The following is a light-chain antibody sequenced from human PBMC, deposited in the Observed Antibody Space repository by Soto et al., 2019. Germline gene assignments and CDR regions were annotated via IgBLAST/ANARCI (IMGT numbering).Light chain of an antibody. CDR2: EVS. CDR1: SSDVGVYNY. J-gene: IGLJ3*02. CDR3: SSYTSGSTWV. V-gene: IGLV2-14*01. Sequence: QSVLTQPASVSGSPGQSITISCTGTSSDVGVYNYVSWYQQHPGKAPKLMIYEVSNRPSGVSNRFSGSKSGNTASLTISGLQAEDEGDYYCSSYTSGSTWVFGGGTKLTVL.